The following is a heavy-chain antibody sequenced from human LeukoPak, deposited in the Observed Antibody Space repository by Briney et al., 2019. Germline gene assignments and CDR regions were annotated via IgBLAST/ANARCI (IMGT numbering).Heavy chain of an antibody. V-gene: IGHV4-59*01. CDR2: IYYSGST. J-gene: IGHJ4*02. D-gene: IGHD3-10*01. Sequence: SETLSLTCTVSGGSISSYYWSWIRQPPGKGLEWIGYIYYSGSTNYNPSLKSRVTISVDTSKNQFSLKLSSVTAADTAVYYCARGLYGSTGAFDYWGQGTLVTVSS. CDR3: ARGLYGSTGAFDY. CDR1: GGSISSYY.